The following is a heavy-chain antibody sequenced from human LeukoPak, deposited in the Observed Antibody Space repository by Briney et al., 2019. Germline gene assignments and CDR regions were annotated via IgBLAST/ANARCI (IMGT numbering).Heavy chain of an antibody. CDR3: ARAMYSSGWYPFDY. D-gene: IGHD6-19*01. Sequence: ASVTVSCKASGYTFTGYYMHWVRQAPGQGLEWMGWINPNTGGTNYAQKFQGRVTMTRDTSISTAYMELSSLRSDDTAVYYCARAMYSSGWYPFDYWGQGTLVTVS. V-gene: IGHV1-2*02. CDR2: INPNTGGT. J-gene: IGHJ4*02. CDR1: GYTFTGYY.